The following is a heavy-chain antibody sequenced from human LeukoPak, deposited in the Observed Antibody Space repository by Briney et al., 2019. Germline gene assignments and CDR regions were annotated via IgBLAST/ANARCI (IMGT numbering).Heavy chain of an antibody. Sequence: GGSLRLSCAASGFTFSSYDMHWVRHATGKGLEWVSAIGTAGDTYYPGSVKGRFTISRENAKNSLYLQMNSLRAGDTAVYYCARGAKYSSSWSMYYYYYGMDVWGQGTTVNVSS. D-gene: IGHD6-13*01. CDR1: GFTFSSYD. CDR2: IGTAGDT. J-gene: IGHJ6*02. V-gene: IGHV3-13*01. CDR3: ARGAKYSSSWSMYYYYYGMDV.